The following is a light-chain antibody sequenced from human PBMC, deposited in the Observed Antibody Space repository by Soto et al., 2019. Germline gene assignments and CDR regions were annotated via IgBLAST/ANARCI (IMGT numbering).Light chain of an antibody. Sequence: EIVLTQSPGTLSLSPGERATLSCRASQIVSSSYLAWYQQKPGQAPRLLIYGASSRATGIPDRFSGSGSGTDFTLIISRLEPEDFAVYYCQQYGSSPRTFGQGTKVEIK. CDR3: QQYGSSPRT. J-gene: IGKJ1*01. V-gene: IGKV3-20*01. CDR2: GAS. CDR1: QIVSSSY.